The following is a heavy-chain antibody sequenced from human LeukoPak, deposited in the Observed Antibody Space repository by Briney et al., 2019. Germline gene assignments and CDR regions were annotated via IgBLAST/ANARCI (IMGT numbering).Heavy chain of an antibody. D-gene: IGHD3-10*01. Sequence: PSETLSLTCAVYGGSFSGYYWSWIRQPPGKGLEWIGEINHSGSTNYNPSLKSRVTISVDTSKNQFSLKLSSVTAADTAVYYCARGKRITMVRGVTLHFDYWGQGTLVTVSS. J-gene: IGHJ4*02. CDR1: GGSFSGYY. CDR3: ARGKRITMVRGVTLHFDY. V-gene: IGHV4-34*01. CDR2: INHSGST.